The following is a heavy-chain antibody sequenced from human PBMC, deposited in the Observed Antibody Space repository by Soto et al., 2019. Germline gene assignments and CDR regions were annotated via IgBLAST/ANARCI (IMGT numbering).Heavy chain of an antibody. CDR1: GFTFSGSA. D-gene: IGHD3-3*01. V-gene: IGHV3-73*02. Sequence: DVQLVESGGGLVQPGGSLKLCCAASGFTFSGSAVHWVRQASEKGLEWVGHIRSKANSYATAYVVSVKGRFTISRDDSRNTAYLQMNSLKTEDTAVYYCARGVYDFWSGHSKGLEYWGQGTVVTVSS. CDR2: IRSKANSYAT. CDR3: ARGVYDFWSGHSKGLEY. J-gene: IGHJ4*02.